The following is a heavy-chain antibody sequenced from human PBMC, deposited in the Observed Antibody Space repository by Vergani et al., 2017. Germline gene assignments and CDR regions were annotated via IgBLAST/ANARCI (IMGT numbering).Heavy chain of an antibody. D-gene: IGHD2-2*01. CDR2: VYYGGRT. CDR1: GDSIITSSYA. CDR3: ARHIYGARPSCMPAFDY. Sequence: QMQLQESGPGLVKPSETLSLSCTVSGDSIITSSYAWGWIRQPPGTTLEWIGTVYYGGRTSYNPSLKSRVTLSLDTSKKQISLHLTSVTAADTAVYYCARHIYGARPSCMPAFDYWGQGTLVTVSS. J-gene: IGHJ4*02. V-gene: IGHV4-39*01.